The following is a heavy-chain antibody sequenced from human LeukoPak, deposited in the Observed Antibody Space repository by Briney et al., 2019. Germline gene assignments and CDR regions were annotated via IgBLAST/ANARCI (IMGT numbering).Heavy chain of an antibody. Sequence: ASVKVSCKASGYTFTDYYMHWVRQAPGQGLEWMGIINPNGGSTFYAQKFQGRVTMTRDTSTSTVYMELSSLRSEDMAVYYCARAAVDSYGSGSAYGMDVWGQGTTVTVSS. J-gene: IGHJ6*02. CDR1: GYTFTDYY. D-gene: IGHD3-10*01. CDR2: INPNGGST. CDR3: ARAAVDSYGSGSAYGMDV. V-gene: IGHV1-46*01.